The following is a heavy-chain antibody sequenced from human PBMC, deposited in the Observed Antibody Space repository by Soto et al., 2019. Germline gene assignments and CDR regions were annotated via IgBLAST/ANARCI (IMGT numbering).Heavy chain of an antibody. J-gene: IGHJ6*02. Sequence: PGESLKISCKGSGFIFTSYWISWVRQMPGKGLEWMGRIDPKDSYTNYSPSFQGQVTISADKSISTAYLQWSSLKASDTAMYYCARVSSSWYGMDVWGQGTTVTVSS. V-gene: IGHV5-10-1*04. CDR2: IDPKDSYT. CDR3: ARVSSSWYGMDV. CDR1: GFIFTSYW. D-gene: IGHD6-13*01.